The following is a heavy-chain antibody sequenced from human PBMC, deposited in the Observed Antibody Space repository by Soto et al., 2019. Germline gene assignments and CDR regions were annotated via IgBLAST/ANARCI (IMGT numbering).Heavy chain of an antibody. CDR2: IKSKTDGGTT. Sequence: EVQLVESGGGLVKPGGSLRLSCAASGFTFSNAWMNWVRQAPGKWLEWVGRIKSKTDGGTTDYAAPVKGRFTISRDDSKNTLYLQMNSLKTEDTAVYYCTTHPLTTYYYDSSGYYYFDYWGQGTLVTVSS. CDR1: GFTFSNAW. J-gene: IGHJ4*02. CDR3: TTHPLTTYYYDSSGYYYFDY. V-gene: IGHV3-15*07. D-gene: IGHD3-22*01.